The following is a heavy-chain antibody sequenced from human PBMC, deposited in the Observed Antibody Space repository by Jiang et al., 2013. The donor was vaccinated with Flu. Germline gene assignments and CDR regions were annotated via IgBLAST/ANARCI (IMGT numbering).Heavy chain of an antibody. D-gene: IGHD3-22*01. J-gene: IGHJ5*02. V-gene: IGHV1-18*01. CDR3: ARDLRGYYYDSSGYDPNWFDP. CDR2: ISAYNGNT. CDR1: GYTFTSYG. Sequence: EVKKPGASVKVSCKASGYTFTSYGISWVRQAPGQGLEWMGWISAYNGNTNYAQKLQGRVTMTTDTSTSTAYMELRSLRSDDTAVYYCARDLRGYYYDSSGYDPNWFDPWGQGTLVTVSS.